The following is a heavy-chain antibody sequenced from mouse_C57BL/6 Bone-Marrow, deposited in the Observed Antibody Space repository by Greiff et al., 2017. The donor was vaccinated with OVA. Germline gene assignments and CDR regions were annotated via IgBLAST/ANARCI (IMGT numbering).Heavy chain of an antibody. V-gene: IGHV1-69*01. D-gene: IGHD1-1*01. J-gene: IGHJ4*01. CDR1: GYTFTSYW. CDR3: AREGIITTASVY. CDR2: IDPSDSYT. Sequence: QVQLQQPGAELVMPGASVKLSCKASGYTFTSYWMHWVKQRPGQGLEWIGEIDPSDSYTNYNQKFQCKSTLTVDKSSSTAYMQLSSLTSEDSAVYYCAREGIITTASVYWGQGTSVPVSS.